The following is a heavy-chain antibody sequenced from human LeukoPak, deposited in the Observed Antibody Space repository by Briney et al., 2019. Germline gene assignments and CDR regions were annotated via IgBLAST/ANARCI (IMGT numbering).Heavy chain of an antibody. V-gene: IGHV3-23*01. CDR3: AKTNYYDSSGYY. CDR1: GFTFSSYA. J-gene: IGHJ4*02. CDR2: ISGSGGST. D-gene: IGHD3-22*01. Sequence: GGSLRLSCAASGFTFSSYAMSWVRQAPGKGLEWVSAISGSGGSTYYADSVKGRFTISRDNSKNTMSLQMNSLRAEDTAVYYCAKTNYYDSSGYYWGQGTLVTVSS.